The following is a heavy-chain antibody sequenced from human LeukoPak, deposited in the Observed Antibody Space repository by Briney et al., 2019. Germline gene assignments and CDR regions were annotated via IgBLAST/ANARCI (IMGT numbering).Heavy chain of an antibody. CDR1: GYTFSSYG. V-gene: IGHV1-18*04. D-gene: IGHD6-19*01. CDR3: VRDVSGWSYFDY. Sequence: GASVKVSCKASGYTFSSYGISWVRQAPGQGLEWMGWISGYNGNTNYAQKLQGRVTMTTDTSTSTAYMELRSLRSDDTAVYYCVRDVSGWSYFDYWGQGTLVTVSS. J-gene: IGHJ4*02. CDR2: ISGYNGNT.